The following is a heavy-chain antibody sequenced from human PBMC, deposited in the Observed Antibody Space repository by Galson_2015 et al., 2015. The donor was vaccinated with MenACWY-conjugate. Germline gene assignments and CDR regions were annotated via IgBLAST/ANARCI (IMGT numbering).Heavy chain of an antibody. D-gene: IGHD1-1*01. J-gene: IGHJ4*02. Sequence: SLRLSCAASGFTFNNYWMHWVRHPPGKGLEWISYIKADGSFSNYADSVKGRFTISTDNAKNMVYLQMDGLGDEDTAVYSCARDNNWSFDSWGQGTLVTVSS. CDR2: IKADGSFS. CDR1: GFTFNNYW. CDR3: ARDNNWSFDS. V-gene: IGHV3-74*01.